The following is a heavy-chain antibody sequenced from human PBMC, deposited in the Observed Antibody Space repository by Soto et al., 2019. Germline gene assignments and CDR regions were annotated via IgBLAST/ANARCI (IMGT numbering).Heavy chain of an antibody. CDR2: ISYDGSNK. Sequence: GGSLRLSCAASGFTFSSYGMHWVRQAPGKGLEWVAVISYDGSNKYYADSVKGRFTISRDNSKNTLYLQMNSLRAEDTAVYYCAKAISGYDARRGFYYYYYYMDVWGKGTTVTVSS. D-gene: IGHD5-12*01. J-gene: IGHJ6*03. CDR3: AKAISGYDARRGFYYYYYYMDV. CDR1: GFTFSSYG. V-gene: IGHV3-30*18.